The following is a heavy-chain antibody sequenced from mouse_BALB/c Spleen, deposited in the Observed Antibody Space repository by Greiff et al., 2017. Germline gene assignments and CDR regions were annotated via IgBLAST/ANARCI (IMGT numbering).Heavy chain of an antibody. Sequence: EVKLVESGGGLVKPGGSLKLSCAASGFAFSSYDMSWVRQTPEKRLEWVAYISSGGGSTYYPDTVKGRFTISRDNAKNTLYLQMSSLKSEDTAMYYCAREGMITTGHDYWGQGTTLTVSS. V-gene: IGHV5-12-1*01. D-gene: IGHD2-4*01. CDR1: GFAFSSYD. CDR2: ISSGGGST. J-gene: IGHJ2*01. CDR3: AREGMITTGHDY.